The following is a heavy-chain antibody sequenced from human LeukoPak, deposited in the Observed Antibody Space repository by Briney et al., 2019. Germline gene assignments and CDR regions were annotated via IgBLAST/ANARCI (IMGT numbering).Heavy chain of an antibody. Sequence: SETLSLTCTVSGGSFSSYYWSWIRQPPGKGLEWIGYIYDSGSTNYNPSLKSRVTISVDTSKNRFSLRLRSVTAADTAVYYCARTVGANWDLFDYWGQGTLVTVSP. J-gene: IGHJ4*02. D-gene: IGHD7-27*01. CDR3: ARTVGANWDLFDY. CDR1: GGSFSSYY. CDR2: IYDSGST. V-gene: IGHV4-59*01.